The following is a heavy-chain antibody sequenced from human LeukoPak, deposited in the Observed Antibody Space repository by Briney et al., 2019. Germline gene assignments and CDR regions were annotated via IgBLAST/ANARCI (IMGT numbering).Heavy chain of an antibody. CDR1: GFTFISYA. J-gene: IGHJ4*02. CDR2: ISGSGGST. Sequence: GGSLRLSCAASGFTFISYAMSWGRPAPGTGLKWVSAISGSGGSTYYADSVKGRFTISRDNSKNTLYLQMNSLRAEDTAVYYCAKDLAAAFFYWGQGTLVTVSS. D-gene: IGHD6-13*01. V-gene: IGHV3-23*01. CDR3: AKDLAAAFFY.